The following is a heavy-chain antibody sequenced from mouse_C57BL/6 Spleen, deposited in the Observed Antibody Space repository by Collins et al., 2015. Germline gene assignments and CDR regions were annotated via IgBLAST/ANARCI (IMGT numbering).Heavy chain of an antibody. CDR3: AVYYGSSTGFAY. D-gene: IGHD1-1*01. CDR1: GYTFTSYW. J-gene: IGHJ3*01. Sequence: QVQLQQPGAELVRPGSSVKLSCKASGYTFTSYWMDWVKQRPGQGLEWIGNIYPSDSETHYNQKFKDKATLTVDKSSSTAYMQLSSLTSEDSAVYYCAVYYGSSTGFAYWGQGTLVTVSA. V-gene: IGHV1-61*01. CDR2: IYPSDSET.